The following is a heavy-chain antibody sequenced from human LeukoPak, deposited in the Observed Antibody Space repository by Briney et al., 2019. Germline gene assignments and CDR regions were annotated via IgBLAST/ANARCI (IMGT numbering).Heavy chain of an antibody. CDR2: INHSGST. Sequence: SETLSLTCAVYGGSFSGYYWSWIRQPPGKGQEWIGEINHSGSTNYNPSLKSRVTISVDTSKNQFSLKLSSVTAADTAVYYCARTHGVVVPAAIWVDPWGQGTLVTVSS. J-gene: IGHJ5*02. CDR3: ARTHGVVVPAAIWVDP. V-gene: IGHV4-34*01. CDR1: GGSFSGYY. D-gene: IGHD2-2*01.